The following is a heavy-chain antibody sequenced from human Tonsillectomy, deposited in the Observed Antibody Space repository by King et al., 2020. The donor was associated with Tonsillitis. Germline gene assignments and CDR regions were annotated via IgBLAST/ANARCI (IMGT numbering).Heavy chain of an antibody. J-gene: IGHJ3*02. Sequence: VQLQESGPGLVKPSGTLSLTCAVSGVSISSSNWWSWVRQPPGKGLEWIGEIYHSGSTNYNPSLKSRVIISVDKSKTQFSLKLSSVTAADTAVYYCARRTYSYDGSGRDGDAFDIWGQGTMVTVSS. CDR2: IYHSGST. V-gene: IGHV4-4*02. CDR3: ARRTYSYDGSGRDGDAFDI. CDR1: GVSISSSNW. D-gene: IGHD3-22*01.